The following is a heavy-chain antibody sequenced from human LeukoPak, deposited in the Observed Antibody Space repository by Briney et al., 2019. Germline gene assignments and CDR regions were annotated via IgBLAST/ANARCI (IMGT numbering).Heavy chain of an antibody. CDR2: IKQDGSEK. CDR3: ARQRGSGCLDY. V-gene: IGHV3-7*01. J-gene: IGHJ4*02. CDR1: GFTFSSYC. D-gene: IGHD6-19*01. Sequence: GGSLRLSCAASGFTFSSYCMSWVRQAPGKGLEWVANIKQDGSEKYYVDSVKGRFTISRDNAKNSLSLQMNSLRAEDTAVYYCARQRGSGCLDYWGQGTLVTVSS.